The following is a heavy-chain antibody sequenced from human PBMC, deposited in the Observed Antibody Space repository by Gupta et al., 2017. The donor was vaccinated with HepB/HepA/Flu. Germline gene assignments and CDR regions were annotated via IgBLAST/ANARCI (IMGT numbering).Heavy chain of an antibody. CDR3: GRCIWGIPDY. J-gene: IGHJ4*02. CDR2: IQGDGSST. V-gene: IGHV3-74*01. Sequence: EVQLVESGGGLVQPGGSLRLSCAASGFTFSNYWMCWVRQGPGKGLVWVSRIQGDGSSTNEVDAVKGRLKIAREKAKNTLYLQMDSLRGEDTAVYDGGRCIWGIPDYGGQGTMVTVSS. D-gene: IGHD3-16*01. CDR1: GFTFSNYW.